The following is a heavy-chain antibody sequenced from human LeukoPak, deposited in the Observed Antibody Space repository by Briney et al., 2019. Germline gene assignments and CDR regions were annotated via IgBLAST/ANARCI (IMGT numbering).Heavy chain of an antibody. CDR2: ISGIGGST. D-gene: IGHD3-9*01. Sequence: PGGSLRLSCAASGFTFSSYAMSWVRQAPGKGLEWVSAISGIGGSTYYADSVKGRFTISRDNPKNTLYLQMNSLRAEDTAVYYCAKSNILTGYFRHFDYWGQGTLVTVSS. CDR3: AKSNILTGYFRHFDY. CDR1: GFTFSSYA. J-gene: IGHJ4*02. V-gene: IGHV3-23*01.